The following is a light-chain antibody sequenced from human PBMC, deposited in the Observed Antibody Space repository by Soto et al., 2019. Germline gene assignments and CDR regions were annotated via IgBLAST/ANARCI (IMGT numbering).Light chain of an antibody. Sequence: ESWLTQSPGTLSLSPGERATLYCMSSQSFSSSYLAWYQQKPCQAPRLLIYGASSRATGIPDRFSGSGSGTDFTLTISRLEPEDFAVYYCQQYGRSPPKTFGQGTKVEIK. CDR2: GAS. CDR1: QSFSSSY. V-gene: IGKV3-20*01. CDR3: QQYGRSPPKT. J-gene: IGKJ1*01.